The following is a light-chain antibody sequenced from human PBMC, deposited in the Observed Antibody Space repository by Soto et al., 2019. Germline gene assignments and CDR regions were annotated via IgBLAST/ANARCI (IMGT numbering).Light chain of an antibody. CDR3: QAWDSSTVV. Sequence: SYELTQPPSVSVSPGQTASITCSGDKVGDKYACWYQQKPGQSPVLVIYQDSKRPSGIPERFSGSNSGNTATLTISVTPDMDAADYYCQAWDSSTVVFGGGTKLTVL. CDR2: QDS. V-gene: IGLV3-1*01. CDR1: KVGDKY. J-gene: IGLJ2*01.